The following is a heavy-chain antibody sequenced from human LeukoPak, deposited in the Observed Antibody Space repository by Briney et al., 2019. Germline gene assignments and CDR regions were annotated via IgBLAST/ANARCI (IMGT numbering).Heavy chain of an antibody. D-gene: IGHD3-3*01. Sequence: SETLSLTCTVSGGSISSSSYYWGWIRQPPGKGLEWIGSIYYSGSTYYNPSLKSRVTISVDTSKNQFSLKLSSVTAADTAVYYCARSQSGYYYYYYMDVWGKGTTVTVSS. J-gene: IGHJ6*03. CDR3: ARSQSGYYYYYYMDV. V-gene: IGHV4-39*07. CDR2: IYYSGST. CDR1: GGSISSSSYY.